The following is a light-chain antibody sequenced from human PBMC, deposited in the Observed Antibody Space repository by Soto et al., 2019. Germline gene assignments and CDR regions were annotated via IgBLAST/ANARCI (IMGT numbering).Light chain of an antibody. V-gene: IGKV3-20*01. CDR2: GSS. CDR1: QSVSNNY. CDR3: QQYGSSPPYT. J-gene: IGKJ2*01. Sequence: EVVLTQSPGTLSLSPGERATLSCRASQSVSNNYFAWYQQKPGRAPRLLIFGSSDRATGSPDRFSGSGSGTACTLTISRLEPDDFAVYYCQQYGSSPPYTFGQGTKLEIK.